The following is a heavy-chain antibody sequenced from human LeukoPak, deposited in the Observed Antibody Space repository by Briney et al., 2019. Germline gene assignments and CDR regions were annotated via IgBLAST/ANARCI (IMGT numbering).Heavy chain of an antibody. CDR2: ISPNSGGT. CDR3: TVWFGELTH. V-gene: IGHV1-2*02. D-gene: IGHD3-10*01. Sequence: GASVKVSCKASGYTFTDYNIHWVRQAPGQGLEWMGWISPNSGGTNYAQKFQGRVTMTRDTSITTAYMELSRLRSDDTAMYYCTVWFGELTHWGQETLVTVSS. J-gene: IGHJ4*02. CDR1: GYTFTDYN.